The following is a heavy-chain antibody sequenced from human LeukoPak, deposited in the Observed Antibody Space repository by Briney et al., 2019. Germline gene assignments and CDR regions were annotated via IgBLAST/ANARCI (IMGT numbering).Heavy chain of an antibody. CDR3: ARESSGGGRFGWFDP. CDR2: ISAYNGNT. J-gene: IGHJ5*02. Sequence: ASVKVSCKASGYTFTSYGISWVRQAPGQGLEWMGWISAYNGNTNYAQKLQGRVTMTTDTSTSTAYMELRSLRSDDTAVYYCARESSGGGRFGWFDPWGQGTLVTVSS. V-gene: IGHV1-18*01. D-gene: IGHD1-26*01. CDR1: GYTFTSYG.